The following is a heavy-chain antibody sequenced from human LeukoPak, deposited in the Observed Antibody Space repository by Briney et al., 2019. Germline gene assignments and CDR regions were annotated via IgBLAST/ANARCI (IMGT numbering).Heavy chain of an antibody. V-gene: IGHV1-18*01. J-gene: IGHJ6*03. CDR2: ISAYNGNS. Sequence: GASVKVSCKASGYTFTSYGISWVRQAPGQGLEWMGWISAYNGNSNYAQKLQGRVTMTTDTSTSTAYMELSSLRSEDTAVYYCARAYLSASHHSYYYTDVYGNATTITDS. CDR3: ARAYLSASHHSYYYTDV. CDR1: GYTFTSYG. D-gene: IGHD6-6*01.